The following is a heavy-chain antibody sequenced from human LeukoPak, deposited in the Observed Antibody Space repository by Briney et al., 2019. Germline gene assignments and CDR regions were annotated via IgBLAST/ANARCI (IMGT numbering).Heavy chain of an antibody. J-gene: IGHJ6*02. CDR1: GYTFTNYY. Sequence: ASVKVSCKAAGYTFTNYYMHLVRQAPGQRLEWMGIINPSGGSTSYAQKFQGRVTMTRDTSTSTVYMELSSLRSEDTAVYYCARGGYNNYYYYGMDVWGQGTTVTVSS. CDR3: ARGGYNNYYYYGMDV. D-gene: IGHD3-10*01. V-gene: IGHV1-46*01. CDR2: INPSGGST.